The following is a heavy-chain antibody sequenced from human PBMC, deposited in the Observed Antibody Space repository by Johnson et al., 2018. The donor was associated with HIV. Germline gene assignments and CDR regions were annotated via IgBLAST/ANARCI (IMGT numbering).Heavy chain of an antibody. CDR1: GFTFSSYT. V-gene: IGHV3-30*04. CDR2: ISYDGKNK. Sequence: QVQLVESGGGVVQPGRSLRLSCAASGFTFSSYTMHWVRQAPGKGLEWVAVISYDGKNKDYADPVKGRFTLSRDNSKNTLYLQLSGLRTEDTAVFYCARGGVVHDAFDMWGQGTMVTVSS. J-gene: IGHJ3*02. D-gene: IGHD2-2*01. CDR3: ARGGVVHDAFDM.